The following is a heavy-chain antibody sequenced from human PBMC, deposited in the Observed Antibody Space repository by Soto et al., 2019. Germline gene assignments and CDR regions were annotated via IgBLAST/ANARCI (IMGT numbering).Heavy chain of an antibody. Sequence: EVQLLESGGGLVQPGGSLRLSCAASGFTFSSYAMSWVRQAPGKGLEWVSGISGSGGSTYYADSVKVRLTISRDNSKNTLYLQVNRLRAEDTAVYYCAKGSCSGGSGYSRVDYWGQGPLVTVSS. CDR1: GFTFSSYA. V-gene: IGHV3-23*01. D-gene: IGHD2-15*01. CDR2: ISGSGGST. CDR3: AKGSCSGGSGYSRVDY. J-gene: IGHJ4*02.